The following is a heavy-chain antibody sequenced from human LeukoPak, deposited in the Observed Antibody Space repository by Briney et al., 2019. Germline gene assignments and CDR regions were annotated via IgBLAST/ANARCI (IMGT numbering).Heavy chain of an antibody. CDR2: MNPNSGDT. J-gene: IGHJ4*02. Sequence: ASVKVSCKASGYTFTGYYIHWMRQAPGQGLEWMGWMNPNSGDTSYAQKFQGRVTMTRDTPISTAYMELTRLRSDDTAVYYCARRRIDCSATGCYVDYWGQGTLVTVSS. CDR1: GYTFTGYY. D-gene: IGHD2-15*01. CDR3: ARRRIDCSATGCYVDY. V-gene: IGHV1-2*02.